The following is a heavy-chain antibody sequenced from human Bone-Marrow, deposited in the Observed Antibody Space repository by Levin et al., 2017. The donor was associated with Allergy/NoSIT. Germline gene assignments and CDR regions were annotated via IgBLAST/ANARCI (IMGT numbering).Heavy chain of an antibody. CDR1: GFTFSTYS. J-gene: IGHJ6*03. D-gene: IGHD2-15*01. CDR2: ISSSSTYI. Sequence: GGSLRLSCAASGFTFSTYSMNWVRQAPEKGLEWVSSISSSSTYIYYADSVKGRFTISRDNTENSLYLQISSLRAEDTAVYYCARKGYCIGGSCYSDYVFYMDGWGKGTTVTVSS. V-gene: IGHV3-21*01. CDR3: ARKGYCIGGSCYSDYVFYMDG.